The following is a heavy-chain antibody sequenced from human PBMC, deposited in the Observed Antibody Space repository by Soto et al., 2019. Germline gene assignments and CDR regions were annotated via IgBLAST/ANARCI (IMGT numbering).Heavy chain of an antibody. CDR1: GGSISSGGYS. D-gene: IGHD3-22*01. J-gene: IGHJ4*02. CDR2: IYHSGST. CDR3: ARAVYYDSSGYYYVSYYFDY. V-gene: IGHV4-30-2*01. Sequence: SETLSLTCAVSGGSISSGGYSWSWIRQPPGKGLEWIGYIYHSGSTYYNPSLKSRVTISVDRSKNQFSLKLSSVTAADTAVYYCARAVYYDSSGYYYVSYYFDYWGQGTLVTVSS.